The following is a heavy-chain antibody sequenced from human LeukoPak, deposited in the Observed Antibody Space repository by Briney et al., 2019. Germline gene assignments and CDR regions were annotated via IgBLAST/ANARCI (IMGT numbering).Heavy chain of an antibody. D-gene: IGHD1-1*01. Sequence: PSQTLSLTCTVSGDSISSGGYYWNWVRQSPGKGLEWIGCIHHSGSIHYTPSLKSRVTISVDRSNNQFSLKLSSVTAADTAVYYCARGTDAWKVGYWGQGTLVTLSS. CDR3: ARGTDAWKVGY. CDR2: IHHSGSI. V-gene: IGHV4-30-2*06. J-gene: IGHJ4*02. CDR1: GDSISSGGYY.